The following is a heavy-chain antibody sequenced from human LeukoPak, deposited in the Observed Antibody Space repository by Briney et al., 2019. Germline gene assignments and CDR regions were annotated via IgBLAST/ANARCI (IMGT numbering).Heavy chain of an antibody. CDR3: ARTYYDFWSGPRSDAFDI. J-gene: IGHJ3*02. D-gene: IGHD3-3*01. Sequence: SGTLSLTCTVSGGSISSGGYYWSWIRQHPGKGLEWIGYIYYSGSTYYNPSLKSRVTISVDTSKNQFSLKLSSVTAADTAVYYCARTYYDFWSGPRSDAFDIWGQGTMVTVSS. V-gene: IGHV4-31*03. CDR1: GGSISSGGYY. CDR2: IYYSGST.